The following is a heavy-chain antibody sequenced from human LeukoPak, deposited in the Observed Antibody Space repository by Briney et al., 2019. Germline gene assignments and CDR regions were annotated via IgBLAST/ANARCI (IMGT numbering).Heavy chain of an antibody. CDR1: GYTFTSYG. V-gene: IGHV1-18*01. D-gene: IGHD2-8*01. CDR2: ISAYNGNT. J-gene: IGHJ6*03. CDR3: ARVLYSGYYYYYMDV. Sequence: ASVKVSCKASGYTFTSYGISWVRQAPGQGLEWMGWISAYNGNTNYAQKLQGRVTMTTDTSTSTAYMELRSLRSDDTAVYYCARVLYSGYYYYYMDVWGKGTTVTVSS.